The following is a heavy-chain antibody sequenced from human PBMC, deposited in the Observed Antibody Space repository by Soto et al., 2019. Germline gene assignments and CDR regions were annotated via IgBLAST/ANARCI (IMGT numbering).Heavy chain of an antibody. CDR3: TRDSHLWADY. CDR1: GFTFSSYG. CDR2: IWYDGSNK. V-gene: IGHV3-33*01. J-gene: IGHJ4*02. Sequence: QVQLVESGGGVVQPGRSLRLSCAASGFTFSSYGMHWVRQAPGKGLEWVAVIWYDGSNKYYADSVKGRFTISRDNSKNTIYLQMNSLRAEDTAVYYCTRDSHLWADYWGQGALVTVSS. D-gene: IGHD3-16*01.